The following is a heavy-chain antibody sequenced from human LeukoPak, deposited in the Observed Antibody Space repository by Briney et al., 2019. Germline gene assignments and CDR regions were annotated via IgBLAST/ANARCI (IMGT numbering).Heavy chain of an antibody. J-gene: IGHJ4*02. Sequence: GESLQISCQGSGYSFTSYWIGWVRQMPGKGLEWMGIIYPGESDTRYSPSFQGQVTISADKSITTAYLQWRSLEASDTAMYYCARRNKDGYNFDYWGQGTLVTVSS. CDR2: IYPGESDT. V-gene: IGHV5-51*01. D-gene: IGHD5-24*01. CDR1: GYSFTSYW. CDR3: ARRNKDGYNFDY.